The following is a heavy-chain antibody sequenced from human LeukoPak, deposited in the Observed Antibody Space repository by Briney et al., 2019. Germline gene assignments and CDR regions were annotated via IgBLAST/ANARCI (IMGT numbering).Heavy chain of an antibody. V-gene: IGHV3-7*01. D-gene: IGHD3-10*01. J-gene: IGHJ4*02. CDR3: ARDRNLWFGESYGYFDY. CDR2: INQDGSEK. Sequence: GGSLRLSCAASGFTFRSFWMTWVRQAPGKGLEWVAGINQDGSEKYYVDSVKGRFTISRDNAKNSLYLQMNSLRAEDTAVYYCARDRNLWFGESYGYFDYWGQGTLVTVSS. CDR1: GFTFRSFW.